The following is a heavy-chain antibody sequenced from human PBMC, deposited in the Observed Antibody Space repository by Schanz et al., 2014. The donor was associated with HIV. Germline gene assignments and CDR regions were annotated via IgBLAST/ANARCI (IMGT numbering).Heavy chain of an antibody. Sequence: EVQLLESGGGLVQPGGSLRLSCAASGFTFSNYAMTWVRQAPGKGLEWVSAISGGSTYYADSVKGRFTISRDNSKNTLYLHMNNLRAEDTAVYYCARDSGSYLWGQGTLVTVSS. J-gene: IGHJ4*02. D-gene: IGHD1-26*01. CDR2: ISGGST. CDR1: GFTFSNYA. CDR3: ARDSGSYL. V-gene: IGHV3-23*01.